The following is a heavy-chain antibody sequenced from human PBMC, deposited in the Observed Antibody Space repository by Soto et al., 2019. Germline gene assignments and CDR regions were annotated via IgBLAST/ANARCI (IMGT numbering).Heavy chain of an antibody. Sequence: EVQLVESGGGLVKPGGSLRLSCAASGFTFSSYNMNWVRQAPGKGLEWVSSITTGISYIYYADSVKGRFTISRDDAKNSLYLQMNSLRAEDTAGYYCAREEYCSGTGCQYFDYWGQGTLVTVSS. J-gene: IGHJ4*02. V-gene: IGHV3-21*01. CDR2: ITTGISYI. CDR1: GFTFSSYN. D-gene: IGHD2-2*01. CDR3: AREEYCSGTGCQYFDY.